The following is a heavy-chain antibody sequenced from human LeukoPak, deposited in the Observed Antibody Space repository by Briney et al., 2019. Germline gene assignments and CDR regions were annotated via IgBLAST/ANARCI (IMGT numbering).Heavy chain of an antibody. Sequence: ASVKVSCKASGGTFSSYAISWVRQAPGQGLEWMGIINPSSGRSNCAQKFRGRVTMTRDTSTSTVYMELSSLISEDTAVFYCARGLGSGSYYGYWGQGTLVTVSS. V-gene: IGHV1-46*01. CDR3: ARGLGSGSYYGY. J-gene: IGHJ4*02. CDR2: INPSSGRS. D-gene: IGHD1-26*01. CDR1: GGTFSSYA.